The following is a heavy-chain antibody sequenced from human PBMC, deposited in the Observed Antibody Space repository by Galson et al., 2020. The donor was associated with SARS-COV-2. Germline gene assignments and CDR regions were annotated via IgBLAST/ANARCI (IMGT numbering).Heavy chain of an antibody. V-gene: IGHV4-31*03. CDR1: GGSITSGPYY. D-gene: IGHD2-2*01. CDR3: AWVGGYCSSGSCYDFDS. J-gene: IGHJ4*02. CDR2: NYYTGSA. Sequence: SETLSLTCTVSGGSITSGPYYWSWIRQHPGKGLEWIGYNYYTGSAYYNPSLQRRVTISVDTSKRQFSLEVTSVTAADTAVYYCAWVGGYCSSGSCYDFDSWGQGSLVTVSS.